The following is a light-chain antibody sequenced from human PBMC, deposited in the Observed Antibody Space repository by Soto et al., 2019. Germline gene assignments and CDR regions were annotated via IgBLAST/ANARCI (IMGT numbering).Light chain of an antibody. CDR3: CSYAGSSYV. V-gene: IGLV2-11*01. CDR2: DVS. J-gene: IGLJ1*01. CDR1: SSDVGGYNY. Sequence: QSVLTQPASVSGSPGQSITISCTGISSDVGGYNYVSWYQQHPGKAPKLMIYDVSKRPSGVPDRFSGSKSGNTASLTISGLQAEDEADYYCCSYAGSSYVFGTGTKVTVL.